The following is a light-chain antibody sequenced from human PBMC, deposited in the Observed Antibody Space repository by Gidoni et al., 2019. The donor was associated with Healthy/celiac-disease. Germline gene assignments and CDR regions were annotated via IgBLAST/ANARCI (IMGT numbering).Light chain of an antibody. Sequence: EMVLTQSPATLSASPGERATLSCRASQSVSSNLAWYQQKPGQAPRLLIYGASIRATGIPARFSGSGSGTELTLTISSLQSEDFAVYYCQQYNNWPLTFGGGTKVEIK. V-gene: IGKV3D-15*01. CDR2: GAS. J-gene: IGKJ4*01. CDR1: QSVSSN. CDR3: QQYNNWPLT.